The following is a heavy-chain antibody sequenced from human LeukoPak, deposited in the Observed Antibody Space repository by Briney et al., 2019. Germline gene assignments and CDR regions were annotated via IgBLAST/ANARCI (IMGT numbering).Heavy chain of an antibody. CDR1: GGSISSYY. J-gene: IGHJ4*02. CDR3: ARKTDAKSYYPD. V-gene: IGHV4-59*12. CDR2: IYYSGST. D-gene: IGHD3-10*01. Sequence: SETLSLTCTVSGGSISSYYWSWIRQPPGKGLEWIGYIYYSGSTYYNPSLKSRVTISVDTSKNQFSLRLSSVTAVDTAVYYCARKTDAKSYYPDWGQGTLVTVSS.